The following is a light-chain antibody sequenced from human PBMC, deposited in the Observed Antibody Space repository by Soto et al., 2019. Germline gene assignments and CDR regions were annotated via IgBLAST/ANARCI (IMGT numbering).Light chain of an antibody. CDR3: EQSYSTPQT. V-gene: IGKV1-39*01. CDR1: QSISRY. CDR2: AAS. J-gene: IGKJ2*01. Sequence: DIPMTQSPSSLSASVGDRVTITCRASQSISRYLNGYQQKPAKAPKLLISAASSLQSGVPPRCSHSGSVKDFTLTISTLEPEDFATDSWEQSYSTPQTCSQGLKLDIK.